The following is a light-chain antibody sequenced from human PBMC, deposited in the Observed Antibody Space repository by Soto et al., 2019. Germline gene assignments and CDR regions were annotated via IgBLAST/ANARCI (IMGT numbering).Light chain of an antibody. Sequence: QPVLTQSPSASASLGASVKLTCTPSSGHSSYAIAWHQQQPEKGPRYLMKLNSDGSHSKGDGIPDRFSGSSSGAERYLTISGLQSEDEADYYCQTWGTGTVVFGEGTKLTVL. CDR1: SGHSSYA. V-gene: IGLV4-69*01. CDR2: LNSDGSH. CDR3: QTWGTGTVV. J-gene: IGLJ2*01.